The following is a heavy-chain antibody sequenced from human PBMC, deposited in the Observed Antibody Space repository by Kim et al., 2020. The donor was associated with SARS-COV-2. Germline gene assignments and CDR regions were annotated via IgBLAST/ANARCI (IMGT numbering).Heavy chain of an antibody. CDR2: ISAYNGNT. D-gene: IGHD3-3*01. Sequence: ASVKVSCKASGYTFTSYGISWVRQAPGQGLEWMGWISAYNGNTNYAQKLQGRVTMTTDTSTSTAYMELRSLRSDDTAVYYCARDIRSGNSLRYYNWFDPWGQGTLVTVSS. CDR1: GYTFTSYG. J-gene: IGHJ5*02. CDR3: ARDIRSGNSLRYYNWFDP. V-gene: IGHV1-18*01.